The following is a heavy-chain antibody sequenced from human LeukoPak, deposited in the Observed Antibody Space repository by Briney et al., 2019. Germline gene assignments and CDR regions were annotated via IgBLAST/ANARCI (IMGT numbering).Heavy chain of an antibody. CDR3: ARDLVDTAIGEASNWFDP. D-gene: IGHD5-18*01. CDR1: GYTFTGYY. V-gene: IGHV1-2*06. Sequence: ASVKVSCKASGYTFTGYYMHWVRQAPGQGLEWMGRINPNSGGTNYAQKFQGRVTMTRDTPISTAYMEPSRLRSDDTAVYYCARDLVDTAIGEASNWFDPWGQGTLVTVSS. J-gene: IGHJ5*02. CDR2: INPNSGGT.